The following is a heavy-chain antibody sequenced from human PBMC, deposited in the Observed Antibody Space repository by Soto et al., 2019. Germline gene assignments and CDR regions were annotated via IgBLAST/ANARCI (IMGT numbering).Heavy chain of an antibody. CDR1: GFTFSDYY. D-gene: IGHD4-17*01. Sequence: GGSLRLSCEASGFTFSDYYITWFRQAPWKGLEWVSYISGGGNFAVYADSLRGRFTILRGNAKSSVYLQITSLRADDSAVYYCARGHTTLRRAYFDYWGQGTVVAV. V-gene: IGHV3-11*04. CDR3: ARGHTTLRRAYFDY. CDR2: ISGGGNFA. J-gene: IGHJ4*02.